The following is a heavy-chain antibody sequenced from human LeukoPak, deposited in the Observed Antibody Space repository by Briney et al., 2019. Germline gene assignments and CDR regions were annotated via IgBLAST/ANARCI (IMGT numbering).Heavy chain of an antibody. Sequence: GGSLRLSCAASGLTFSNARMSWVRQAPGKGLEWVGRIKSKTDGGTTDYAAPVKGRFTISRGDSKNTLYLQMNSLKTDDTAVYYCTRDYGGNSDRGHWGQGTLVTVSS. CDR1: GLTFSNAR. CDR3: TRDYGGNSDRGH. V-gene: IGHV3-15*01. D-gene: IGHD4-23*01. CDR2: IKSKTDGGTT. J-gene: IGHJ4*02.